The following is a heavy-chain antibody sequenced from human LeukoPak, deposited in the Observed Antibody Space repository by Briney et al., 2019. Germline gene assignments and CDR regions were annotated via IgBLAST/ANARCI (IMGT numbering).Heavy chain of an antibody. CDR3: ARYAVL. D-gene: IGHD4/OR15-4a*01. Sequence: GGSLRLSCVASGFTFSSYAIHWVRQGPGKGLEWVAVVWHEGNDKFYADSVKGRFTISRDNAKNSLYLQMNSLRAEDTAVYYCARYAVLWGQGTLVTVSS. CDR2: VWHEGNDK. CDR1: GFTFSSYA. J-gene: IGHJ4*02. V-gene: IGHV3-33*01.